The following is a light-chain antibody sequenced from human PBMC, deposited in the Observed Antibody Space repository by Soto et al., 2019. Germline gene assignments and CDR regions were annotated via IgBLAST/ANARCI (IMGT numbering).Light chain of an antibody. Sequence: DIQMTQSPPSLSASVGDRVTITCQASQDIGNYLSWYQQKLGKARTLLIYDASSLETGVPPRFSGSGSGTDFAFTITSLQPEDFATYYCQQYGDLPLTFGGGTKVEIK. CDR3: QQYGDLPLT. CDR1: QDIGNY. J-gene: IGKJ4*01. V-gene: IGKV1-33*01. CDR2: DAS.